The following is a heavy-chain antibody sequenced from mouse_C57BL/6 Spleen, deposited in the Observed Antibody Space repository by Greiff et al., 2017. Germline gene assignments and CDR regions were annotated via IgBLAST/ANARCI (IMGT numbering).Heavy chain of an antibody. Sequence: EVQLQQSGAELVRPGASVKLSCTASGFNIKDYYMHWVKQRPEQGLEWIGRIDPDDGDTEYAPKFQGKATMTADTSSNTAFLQLSSLTSEDTAVYYCTTHYYGSSYDAMDYWGQGTSVTVSS. V-gene: IGHV14-1*01. D-gene: IGHD1-1*01. CDR3: TTHYYGSSYDAMDY. J-gene: IGHJ4*01. CDR2: IDPDDGDT. CDR1: GFNIKDYY.